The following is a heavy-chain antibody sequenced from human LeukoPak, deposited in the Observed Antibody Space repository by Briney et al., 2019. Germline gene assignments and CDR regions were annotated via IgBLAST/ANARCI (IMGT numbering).Heavy chain of an antibody. J-gene: IGHJ4*02. CDR2: INYSGST. D-gene: IGHD3-16*02. CDR1: GVSISSYY. Sequence: KPAETLSLTCTASGVSISSYYWSWIRQPPGKGLEWVGYINYSGSTNYNASLESRVTISVRTSKNQFAFELRSVNGADPACYYCARRIPWGSYRYWGQGTLVTVSS. CDR3: ARRIPWGSYRY. V-gene: IGHV4-59*08.